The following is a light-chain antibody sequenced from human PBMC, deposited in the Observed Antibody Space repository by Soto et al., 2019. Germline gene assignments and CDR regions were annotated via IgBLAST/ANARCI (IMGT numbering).Light chain of an antibody. Sequence: QSALTQPASVSGSPGQSITISCTGTSSDVGGYNYVSWYQQHPGKAPKLMIYEVNNRPSGVSNRFSGSKSGYTASLTISWLQAEDEADYYCSSYTRSNNFVVFGGGTKLTVL. J-gene: IGLJ2*01. CDR1: SSDVGGYNY. CDR3: SSYTRSNNFVV. V-gene: IGLV2-14*01. CDR2: EVN.